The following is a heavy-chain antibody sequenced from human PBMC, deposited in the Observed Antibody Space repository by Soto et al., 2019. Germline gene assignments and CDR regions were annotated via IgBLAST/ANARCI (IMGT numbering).Heavy chain of an antibody. CDR1: GFTFSSYS. CDR2: ISSSSSYI. Sequence: EVQLVESGRGLVKPGGSLRLSCAASGFTFSSYSMNWVRQAPGKGLEWVSSISSSSSYIYYADSVKGRFTISRDNAKNSLYLQMNSLRAEDTAVYYCARAGEQQPYFDYWGQGTLVTVSS. D-gene: IGHD6-13*01. CDR3: ARAGEQQPYFDY. J-gene: IGHJ4*02. V-gene: IGHV3-21*01.